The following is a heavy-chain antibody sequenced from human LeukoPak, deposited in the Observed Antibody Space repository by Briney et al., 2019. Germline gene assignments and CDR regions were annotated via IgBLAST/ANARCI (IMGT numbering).Heavy chain of an antibody. V-gene: IGHV3-9*03. CDR3: ATLRFVDY. CDR2: ISWNSGSI. D-gene: IGHD5-12*01. Sequence: GRSLRLSCAASGFTFDDYAMHWVRQAPGKGLEWVSGISWNSGSIGYADSVKGRFTISRDNAKNSLYLQMNSLRAKDMALYYCATLRFVDYWGQGTLVTVSS. CDR1: GFTFDDYA. J-gene: IGHJ4*02.